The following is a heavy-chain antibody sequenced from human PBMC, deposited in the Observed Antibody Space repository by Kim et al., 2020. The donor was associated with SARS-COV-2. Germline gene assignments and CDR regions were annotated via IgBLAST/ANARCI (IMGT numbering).Heavy chain of an antibody. J-gene: IGHJ6*02. CDR3: ARDGCSGGRCYSDYYYGMDV. CDR1: GFTFTNYG. D-gene: IGHD2-15*01. Sequence: GGSLRLSCAASGFTFTNYGIHWVRQAPGKGLEWVAVTWYDTFNKDYADSVKGRFTISRDNSKNTVYLEMNSLRAEDTAVYYCARDGCSGGRCYSDYYYGMDVWGLGTTVTVSS. CDR2: TWYDTFNK. V-gene: IGHV3-33*01.